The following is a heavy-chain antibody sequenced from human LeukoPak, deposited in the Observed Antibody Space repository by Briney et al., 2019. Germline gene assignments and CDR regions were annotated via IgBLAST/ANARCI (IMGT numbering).Heavy chain of an antibody. Sequence: GGSLRLSCAASGFTFSSYGMHWVRQAPGKGLEWVAVIWYDGSNKHYADSVKGRFTISRDNSKNTLYLQMNSLRAEDTAVYYCARDGAYYYGSGSYYFDYWGQGTLVTVSS. V-gene: IGHV3-33*01. J-gene: IGHJ4*02. CDR3: ARDGAYYYGSGSYYFDY. D-gene: IGHD3-10*01. CDR1: GFTFSSYG. CDR2: IWYDGSNK.